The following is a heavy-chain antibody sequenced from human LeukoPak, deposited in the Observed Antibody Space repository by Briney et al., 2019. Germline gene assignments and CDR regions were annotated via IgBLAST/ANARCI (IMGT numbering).Heavy chain of an antibody. CDR2: IYYSGST. CDR1: GESFSGYY. J-gene: IGHJ4*02. D-gene: IGHD2-21*01. CDR3: ARASYARLAYDY. Sequence: SETLSLTCAVYGESFSGYYWGWIRQPPGKGLEWIGSIYYSGSTYYNPSLKSRVTISVDTSKNQFSLKLSSVTAADTAVYYCARASYARLAYDYWGQGTLVTVSS. V-gene: IGHV4-34*01.